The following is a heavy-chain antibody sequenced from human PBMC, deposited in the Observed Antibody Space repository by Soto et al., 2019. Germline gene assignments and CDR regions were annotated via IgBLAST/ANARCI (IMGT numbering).Heavy chain of an antibody. CDR2: IYYSGST. V-gene: IGHV4-59*01. D-gene: IGHD2-2*01. CDR1: GGSISSYY. Sequence: QVQRQESGPGLVKPSETLSLTCTVSGGSISSYYWSWIRQPPGKGLEWIGYIYYSGSTNYNPSLKSRVTISVDTSKNQFSLKLSSVTAADTAGYYFARSIGYCSSTICYYMDVWGKGTTVTVSS. J-gene: IGHJ6*03. CDR3: ARSIGYCSSTICYYMDV.